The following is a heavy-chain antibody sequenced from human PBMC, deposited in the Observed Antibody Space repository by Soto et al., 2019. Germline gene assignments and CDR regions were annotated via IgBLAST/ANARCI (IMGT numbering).Heavy chain of an antibody. V-gene: IGHV3-74*01. J-gene: IGHJ3*02. CDR2: INGDGSGT. CDR3: IRDYGEPGSTNAFDI. CDR1: GFTFSSFW. D-gene: IGHD3-10*01. Sequence: EVQLVESGGDLVQSGGSLRHSCAASGFTFSSFWMHWVRQAPGEGLVWVSRINGDGSGTNYADFVEGRFTISRDNAKNTLYLQMSSLRAEDTAVYYCIRDYGEPGSTNAFDIWGQGTVVTVSS.